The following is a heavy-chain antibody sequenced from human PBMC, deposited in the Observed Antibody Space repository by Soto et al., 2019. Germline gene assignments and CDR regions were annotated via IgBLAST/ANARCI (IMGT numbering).Heavy chain of an antibody. CDR1: GFTFGGYA. Sequence: EVQLLESGGGLLQPGGSLRLSCAASGFTFGGYAMNWVRHAPGKGLEWVSGISGGGDAIFYTDSVKGRFTISRDNAGNTLYLQMNSLRAEDTAVYFCGRKSQGAVTVTGNWYFDLWGRGTLVTVSS. CDR3: GRKSQGAVTVTGNWYFDL. CDR2: ISGGGDAI. D-gene: IGHD4-4*01. V-gene: IGHV3-23*01. J-gene: IGHJ2*01.